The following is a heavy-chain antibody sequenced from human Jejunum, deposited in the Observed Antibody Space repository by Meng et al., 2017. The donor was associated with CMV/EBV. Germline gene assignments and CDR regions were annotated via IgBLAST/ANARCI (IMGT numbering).Heavy chain of an antibody. CDR2: IYRDGNT. CDR1: GFPVRSTF. D-gene: IGHD6-6*01. CDR3: ARWYNSSSGFDY. J-gene: IGHJ4*02. V-gene: IGHV3-53*01. Sequence: GFPVRSTFMSWVRQAPGKGLEWVSVIYRDGNTYYADSVKGRFTISRDNSKNTLYLQMNSLRAEDTAVYYCARWYNSSSGFDYWGQGALVTVSS.